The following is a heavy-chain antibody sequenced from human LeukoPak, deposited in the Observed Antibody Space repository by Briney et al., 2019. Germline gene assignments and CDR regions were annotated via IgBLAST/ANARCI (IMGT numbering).Heavy chain of an antibody. J-gene: IGHJ4*02. D-gene: IGHD2-2*02. CDR1: GFTFSGYS. CDR2: ISSSSSTI. Sequence: PGGSLRLSCAASGFTFSGYSMNWVRQAPGKGLEWVSYISSSSSTIYYADSVRGRFTISRDNAKNSLYLQMNSLRAEDTAVYYCAKDIKVDCSSTSCYKEVRGDYWGQGTLVTVSS. CDR3: AKDIKVDCSSTSCYKEVRGDY. V-gene: IGHV3-48*01.